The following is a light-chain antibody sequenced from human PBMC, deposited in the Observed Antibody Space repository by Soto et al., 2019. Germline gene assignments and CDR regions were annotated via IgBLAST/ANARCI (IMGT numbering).Light chain of an antibody. CDR3: QHRSTWWT. CDR1: QSISRF. Sequence: EVVLTQSPATLSLSPGDRATLSCRASQSISRFVAWYQHRPGQAPRLLIYDAFNRASGIPARFSGSGSGTDFTLTISGLEPEDSAVYYCQHRSTWWTFGQGTKVEIK. CDR2: DAF. J-gene: IGKJ1*01. V-gene: IGKV3-11*01.